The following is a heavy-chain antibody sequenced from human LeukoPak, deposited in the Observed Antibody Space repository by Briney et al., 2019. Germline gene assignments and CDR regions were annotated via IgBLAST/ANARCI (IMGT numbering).Heavy chain of an antibody. CDR1: GFTLSSYA. V-gene: IGHV3-48*04. CDR2: ISRNGDTT. J-gene: IGHJ4*02. Sequence: GGSLRLSCAPSGFTLSSYAMSWVRQAPGKGLEWVSYISRNGDTTYYADSVKGRFTISRDYAKNSLYLQMNSLRAEDTAVYYCARGPTTVTSPHFDYWGQGTLVTVSS. D-gene: IGHD4-17*01. CDR3: ARGPTTVTSPHFDY.